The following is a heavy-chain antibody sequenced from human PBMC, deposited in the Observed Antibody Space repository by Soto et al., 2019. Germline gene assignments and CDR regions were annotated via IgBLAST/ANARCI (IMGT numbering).Heavy chain of an antibody. V-gene: IGHV4-30-2*01. CDR1: GGSISSGGYS. CDR2: IYHSGST. J-gene: IGHJ5*02. D-gene: IGHD4-17*01. Sequence: QLQLQESGSGLVKPSQTLSLTCAVSGGSISSGGYSWSWIRQPPGKGLEWIGYIYHSGSTYYNPSLKSRVXXSXDXXKNQLSLKLSSVTAADTAVYYCAGGYGDYEGWFDPWGQGTLVTVSS. CDR3: AGGYGDYEGWFDP.